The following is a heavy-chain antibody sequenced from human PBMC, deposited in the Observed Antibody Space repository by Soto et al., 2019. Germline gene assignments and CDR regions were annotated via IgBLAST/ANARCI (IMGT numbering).Heavy chain of an antibody. CDR2: FDPEEDET. D-gene: IGHD6-19*01. Sequence: GASVKVSCKVSGYTLSDLSMHWVRQAPGKGLEWMGGFDPEEDETIYALKFQGRVTMTEDTFTDTAYMELSSLRSEDTAVYYCARGDFSPLPGIAVAGRSLDYYYGMDVWGQGTTVTVSS. CDR3: ARGDFSPLPGIAVAGRSLDYYYGMDV. J-gene: IGHJ6*02. CDR1: GYTLSDLS. V-gene: IGHV1-24*01.